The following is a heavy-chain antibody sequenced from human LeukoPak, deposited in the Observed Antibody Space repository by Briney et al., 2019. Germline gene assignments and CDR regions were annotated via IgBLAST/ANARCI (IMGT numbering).Heavy chain of an antibody. D-gene: IGHD6-13*01. Sequence: ASVKVSCKASGYTFTTYAMHWVRQAPGQRLEWMGWINAGNGDTKYSEKFQGRVTITRDTSASTAYMELSSLRSEDTAVYYCARDGIAAAAEYYYYGMDVWGQGTTVTVSS. CDR1: GYTFTTYA. CDR2: INAGNGDT. J-gene: IGHJ6*02. V-gene: IGHV1-3*01. CDR3: ARDGIAAAAEYYYYGMDV.